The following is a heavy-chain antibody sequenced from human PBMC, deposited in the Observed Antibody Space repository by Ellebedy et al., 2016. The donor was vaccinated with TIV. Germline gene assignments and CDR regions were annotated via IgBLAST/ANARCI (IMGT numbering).Heavy chain of an antibody. CDR1: GGSVSSGSYY. Sequence: SETLSLXXTVSGGSVSSGSYYWSWIRQPPGKGLEWIGYIYYSGSTNYNPSLKSRVTISVDTSKNQFSLKLSSVTAADTAVYYCARADYYDSSGYWFDPWGQGTLVTVSS. D-gene: IGHD3-22*01. J-gene: IGHJ5*02. V-gene: IGHV4-61*01. CDR3: ARADYYDSSGYWFDP. CDR2: IYYSGST.